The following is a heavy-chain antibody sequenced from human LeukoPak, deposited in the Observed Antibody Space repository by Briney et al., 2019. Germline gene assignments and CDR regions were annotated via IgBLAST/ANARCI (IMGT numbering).Heavy chain of an antibody. D-gene: IGHD1-26*01. CDR2: ISSSSSYI. Sequence: GGSLRLSCAASGFTFSSYSMNWVCQAPGKGLEWVSSISSSSSYIYYADSVKGRFTISRDNAKNSQYLQMNSLRAEDTAVYYCARGRFSGSSDFDYWGQGTLVTVSS. V-gene: IGHV3-21*01. CDR3: ARGRFSGSSDFDY. CDR1: GFTFSSYS. J-gene: IGHJ4*02.